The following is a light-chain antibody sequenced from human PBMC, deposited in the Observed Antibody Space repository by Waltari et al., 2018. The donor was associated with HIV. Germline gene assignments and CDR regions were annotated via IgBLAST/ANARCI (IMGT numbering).Light chain of an antibody. CDR1: KLGDKY. J-gene: IGLJ3*02. CDR3: QVWHSTTSVV. V-gene: IGLV3-1*01. CDR2: NDA. Sequence: SYDLIQPPSVSVFPGQTANISCSGDKLGDKYLCWFQQKTGQSPVLIIYNDAKRPAGIPERFSGSNSGDTAILTISGTQAMDEADYYCQVWHSTTSVVFGGGTRLTVL.